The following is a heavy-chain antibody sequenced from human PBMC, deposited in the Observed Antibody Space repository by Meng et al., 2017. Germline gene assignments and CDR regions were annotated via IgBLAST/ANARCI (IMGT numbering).Heavy chain of an antibody. CDR2: AYYRSKWYH. V-gene: IGHV6-1*01. CDR1: GDSVSSNSAA. CDR3: ARGSYSFDS. D-gene: IGHD1-26*01. Sequence: QIQLQHSASELVQPSQSLSRICAIHGDSVSSNSAAWNWIRQSPSKGLEWLGRAYYRSKWYHDYAESVKSRISIDPDTSKNQFSLQLRSVTPEDSAVYYCARGSYSFDSWGQRTLVTVSS. J-gene: IGHJ4*02.